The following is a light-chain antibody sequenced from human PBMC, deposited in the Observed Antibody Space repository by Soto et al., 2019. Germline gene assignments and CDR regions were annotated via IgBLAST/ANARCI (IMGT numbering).Light chain of an antibody. J-gene: IGKJ5*01. CDR1: QSVSSY. CDR2: DAS. Sequence: EIMLSQSPSTLSLSPGERATLSCRPSQSVSSYLAWYQQKPGQAPRLLIYDASNRATGIPARFSGSGSGTDFTLTISSLEPEDFAVYYCQQRSNWPITFGQGTRLAI. V-gene: IGKV3-11*01. CDR3: QQRSNWPIT.